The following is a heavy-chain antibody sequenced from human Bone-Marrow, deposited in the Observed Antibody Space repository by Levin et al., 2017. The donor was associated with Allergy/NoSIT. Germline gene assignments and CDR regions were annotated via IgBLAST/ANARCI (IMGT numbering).Heavy chain of an antibody. CDR2: IYSDGTT. V-gene: IGHV3-53*01. CDR1: GFTISNNY. Sequence: PGGSLRLSCAASGFTISNNYMNWVRQAPGKGLEWVSVIYSDGTTSYADSVKGRFTISRDNYKNTLYLLMNSVRVEDTAVYYCARDFPMIRGVKPNLQWGQGTLVTVSS. CDR3: ARDFPMIRGVKPNLQ. D-gene: IGHD3-10*01. J-gene: IGHJ4*02.